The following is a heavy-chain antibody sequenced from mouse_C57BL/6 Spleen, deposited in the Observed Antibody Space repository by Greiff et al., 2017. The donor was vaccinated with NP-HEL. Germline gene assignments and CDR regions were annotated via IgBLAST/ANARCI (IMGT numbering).Heavy chain of an antibody. V-gene: IGHV1-54*01. CDR1: GYAFTNYL. J-gene: IGHJ1*03. CDR3: ARRGSSWYFDV. CDR2: INPGSGGT. Sequence: VQLQQSGAELVRPGTSVKVSCKASGYAFTNYLIEWVKQRPGQGLEWIGVINPGSGGTNYNEKFKGKATLTAEQSSSTADMQLSSLTSEDSAVYFCARRGSSWYFDVWGTGTTVTVSS. D-gene: IGHD1-1*01.